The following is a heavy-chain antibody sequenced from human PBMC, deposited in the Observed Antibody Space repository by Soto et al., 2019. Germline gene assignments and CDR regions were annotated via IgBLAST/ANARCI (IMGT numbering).Heavy chain of an antibody. CDR2: IYSGGST. J-gene: IGHJ6*02. Sequence: EVQLVETGGGLIQPGGSLRLSCAASGFTVSSNYMSWVRQAPGKGLEWVSVIYSGGSTYYADSVKGRFTISRDNTKNTLYLQMNSLRAEDTAVYYCARGARYDILTRYYPYYYYGMDVWGQGTTVTVSS. CDR3: ARGARYDILTRYYPYYYYGMDV. D-gene: IGHD3-9*01. V-gene: IGHV3-53*02. CDR1: GFTVSSNY.